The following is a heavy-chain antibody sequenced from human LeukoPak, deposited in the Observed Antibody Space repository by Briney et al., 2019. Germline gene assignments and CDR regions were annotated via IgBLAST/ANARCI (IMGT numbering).Heavy chain of an antibody. CDR3: ARVPDYTANLPWYFDV. D-gene: IGHD5-18*01. Sequence: GASVKVSFTCCVYSFTIYSSSWVWQAPGQGLEWMGWISAYNGNTNYAQKLQGRVTMTTDTSTSTAYMELRSLRSDETAVYNCARVPDYTANLPWYFDVWGHGTLVTV. CDR1: VYSFTIYS. J-gene: IGHJ2*01. V-gene: IGHV1-18*01. CDR2: ISAYNGNT.